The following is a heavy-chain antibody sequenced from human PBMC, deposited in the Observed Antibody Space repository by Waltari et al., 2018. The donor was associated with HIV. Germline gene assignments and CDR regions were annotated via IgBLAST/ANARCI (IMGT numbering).Heavy chain of an antibody. CDR1: GTTFTSYD. CDR3: ARGAINDPDYGGNLYYFDY. J-gene: IGHJ4*02. CDR2: MNPNSGNT. V-gene: IGHV1-8*01. Sequence: QVQLVPSGAEVKKPGASVKVSCKASGTTFTSYDLTCVRQAMGQGIEWMGWMNPNSGNTGYAQKFQCRVTMTRNTSIITAYMELSSLRSEDTAVYYCARGAINDPDYGGNLYYFDYWGQGTLVTVSS. D-gene: IGHD4-17*01.